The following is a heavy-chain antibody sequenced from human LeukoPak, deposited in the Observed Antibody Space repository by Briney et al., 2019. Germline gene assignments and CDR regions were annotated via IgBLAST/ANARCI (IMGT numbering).Heavy chain of an antibody. Sequence: PGGSLRLSCVASGFTFSGSAMHWVRQTSGKGLEWVGRIRSKANNYATAYAASLKGRLTISRDDSKNTAYLQMNSLKTEDTAVYYCTNSYYYDTSGYPYYYMDVWGKGTTVTVSS. V-gene: IGHV3-73*01. D-gene: IGHD3-22*01. J-gene: IGHJ6*03. CDR3: TNSYYYDTSGYPYYYMDV. CDR1: GFTFSGSA. CDR2: IRSKANNYAT.